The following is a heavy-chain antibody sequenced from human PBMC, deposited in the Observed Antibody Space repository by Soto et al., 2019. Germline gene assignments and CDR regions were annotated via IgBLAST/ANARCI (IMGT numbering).Heavy chain of an antibody. J-gene: IGHJ5*02. CDR1: GGTFSSYA. D-gene: IGHD5-18*01. CDR3: ARDSFRGYSYGSTYNWFGP. CDR2: IIPIFGTA. V-gene: IGHV1-69*13. Sequence: SVKVSCKASGGTFSSYAISWVRQAPGQGLEWMGGIIPIFGTANYAQKFQGRVTITADESTSTAYMELSSLRSEDTAVYYCARDSFRGYSYGSTYNWFGPWGQGTLVTVSS.